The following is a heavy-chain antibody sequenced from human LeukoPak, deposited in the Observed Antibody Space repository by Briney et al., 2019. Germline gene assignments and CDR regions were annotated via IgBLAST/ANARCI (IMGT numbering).Heavy chain of an antibody. CDR2: ISGSGCFT. V-gene: IGHV3-23*01. D-gene: IGHD3-10*02. CDR1: GFTFSTYA. Sequence: PGGSLRLSCAASGFTFSTYAMSWVRQAPGRGLEWVSSISGSGCFTYYADSVKGRCTISRDNSKNTLYVQMNSLRAEDTAVDYCAKRKCAGSYYVYSFDYWGQGTRVTVSS. CDR3: AKRKCAGSYYVYSFDY. J-gene: IGHJ4*02.